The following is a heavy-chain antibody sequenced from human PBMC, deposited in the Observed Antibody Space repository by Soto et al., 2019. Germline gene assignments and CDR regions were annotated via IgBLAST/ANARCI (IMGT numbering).Heavy chain of an antibody. CDR3: ARLVCGDFDY. Sequence: QVQLQQWGAGLLKPSETLSLTCAVYGGSFRDYYWSWIRQSPGKGLEWIGEINHRGSTTYNPSLRSRVTLSLDTSKTQFALDMRSVTPADTAVYFCARLVCGDFDYRGQGSLVTVSS. D-gene: IGHD6-6*01. J-gene: IGHJ4*02. CDR2: INHRGST. CDR1: GGSFRDYY. V-gene: IGHV4-34*02.